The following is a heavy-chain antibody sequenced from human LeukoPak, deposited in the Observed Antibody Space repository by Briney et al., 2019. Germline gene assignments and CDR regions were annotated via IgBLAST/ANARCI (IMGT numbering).Heavy chain of an antibody. V-gene: IGHV3-48*04. J-gene: IGHJ4*02. CDR2: ISGSGSAI. CDR1: GFAFNGHG. D-gene: IGHD7-27*01. CDR3: ARGLGTFDY. Sequence: PGRSLRLSCAASGFAFNGHGMNWVRQAPGKGLEWVSYISGSGSAIYYADSVKGRFTVSRDNAKNSLYLQMNSLRADDTAVYYCARGLGTFDYWGQGTLVTVSS.